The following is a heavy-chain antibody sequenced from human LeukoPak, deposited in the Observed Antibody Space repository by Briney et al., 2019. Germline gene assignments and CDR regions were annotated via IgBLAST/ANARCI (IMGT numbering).Heavy chain of an antibody. CDR2: ISGSGDRT. CDR1: GFTFSSYA. V-gene: IGHV3-23*01. J-gene: IGHJ6*02. Sequence: GGSLRLSCAASGFTFSSYAMSWVRQAPGKGLEWVSAISGSGDRTHYADSVKGRFTISRDNSKNTLYLQMNSLRAEDTAVYYCARESGYYYDSSGYYYYYYGMDVWGQGTTVTVSS. CDR3: ARESGYYYDSSGYYYYYYGMDV. D-gene: IGHD3-22*01.